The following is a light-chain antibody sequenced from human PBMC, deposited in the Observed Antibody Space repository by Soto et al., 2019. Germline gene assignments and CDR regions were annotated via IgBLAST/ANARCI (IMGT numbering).Light chain of an antibody. CDR3: QQYYSFLYP. Sequence: DIQMTQSPSTLSASVGDRVTITCRASQSINNWLAWYQQKPGKAPKLLIYDASSLEGGVPSRFSGSGSGTEFTHSSSSLQPDDFATYYCQQYYSFLYPFGQGTKLEIK. V-gene: IGKV1-5*01. CDR2: DAS. J-gene: IGKJ2*01. CDR1: QSINNW.